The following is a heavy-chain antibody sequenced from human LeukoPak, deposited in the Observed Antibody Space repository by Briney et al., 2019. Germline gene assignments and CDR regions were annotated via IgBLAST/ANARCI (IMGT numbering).Heavy chain of an antibody. V-gene: IGHV3-20*04. Sequence: GGSLRLSCVASGFTFDDYGMSWVRQAPGKGLEWVSGINWNGGSTGYADSVKGRFTISGDNAKNSLYLQMNSLRAEDTALYYCARDGGYSSGWYYFDYWGQGTLVTVSS. D-gene: IGHD6-19*01. CDR1: GFTFDDYG. CDR2: INWNGGST. CDR3: ARDGGYSSGWYYFDY. J-gene: IGHJ4*02.